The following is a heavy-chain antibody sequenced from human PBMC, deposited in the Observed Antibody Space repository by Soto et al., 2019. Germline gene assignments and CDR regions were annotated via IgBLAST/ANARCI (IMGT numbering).Heavy chain of an antibody. J-gene: IGHJ4*02. V-gene: IGHV1-69*13. D-gene: IGHD4-17*01. CDR1: GGTFSSYA. CDR2: VIPIFGTA. Sequence: AASVKVSCKASGGTFSSYAISWVRQAPGQGLEWMGGVIPIFGTANYAQKFQGRVTITADESTSTAYMELSSLRSEDTAVYYCARSRGYGDFMGYWGQGTLVTVSS. CDR3: ARSRGYGDFMGY.